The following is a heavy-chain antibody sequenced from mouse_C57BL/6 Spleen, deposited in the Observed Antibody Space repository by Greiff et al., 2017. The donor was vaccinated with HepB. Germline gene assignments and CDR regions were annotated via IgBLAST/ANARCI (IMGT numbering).Heavy chain of an antibody. CDR3: VKAVPYYDYDEGAMDY. CDR1: GFTFTDYY. Sequence: EVQLVESGGGLVQPGASLRLSCAASGFTFTDYYMSWVRQPPGKAPEWLALIRNKANGYTTEYTASVKGRFTISRDNSQNILYLQMNTLRAEDSATYYCVKAVPYYDYDEGAMDYWGQGTSVTVSS. D-gene: IGHD2-4*01. J-gene: IGHJ4*01. CDR2: IRNKANGYTT. V-gene: IGHV7-4*01.